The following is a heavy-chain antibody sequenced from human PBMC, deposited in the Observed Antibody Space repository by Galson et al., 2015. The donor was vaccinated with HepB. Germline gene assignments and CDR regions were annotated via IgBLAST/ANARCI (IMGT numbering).Heavy chain of an antibody. V-gene: IGHV1-69*13. CDR1: GGTFSSYA. Sequence: SVKVSCKASGGTFSSYAISWVRQAPGQGLEWVGGIIPSFVTANYAQKFQGRVTITADESASTAYMELSSLRSEDTAVYYCARARAGLSSHYTVGVGFYGMDVWGQGTTVTVSS. CDR2: IIPSFVTA. CDR3: ARARAGLSSHYTVGVGFYGMDV. D-gene: IGHD3-16*01. J-gene: IGHJ6*02.